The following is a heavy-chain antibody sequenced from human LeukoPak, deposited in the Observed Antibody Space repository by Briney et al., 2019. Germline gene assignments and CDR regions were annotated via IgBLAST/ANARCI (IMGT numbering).Heavy chain of an antibody. V-gene: IGHV4-59*01. D-gene: IGHD5-18*01. CDR1: GGSISGNY. CDR2: IYYSVNT. J-gene: IGHJ4*02. CDR3: ARGGYSYGYAPRY. Sequence: PSETLSLTCTVSGGSISGNYWSWIRQPPGKGLEWIGYIYYSVNTNYNPSLKSRVTISVDTSKNQFSLKLSSVTAADTAVYYCARGGYSYGYAPRYWGQGTLVTVSS.